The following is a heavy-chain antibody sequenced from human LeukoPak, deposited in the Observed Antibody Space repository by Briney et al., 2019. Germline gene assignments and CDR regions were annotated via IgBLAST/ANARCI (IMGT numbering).Heavy chain of an antibody. V-gene: IGHV1-46*01. J-gene: IGHJ4*02. CDR2: INPSGGST. Sequence: ASVKVSCKASGYTFTSYYMHWVRQAPGQGLEWMGIINPSGGSTSYAQKFQGRVTMTRDTSISTAYMELSRLRSDDTAVYYCAREKSGYYGSGSYAYWGQGTLVTVSS. CDR1: GYTFTSYY. CDR3: AREKSGYYGSGSYAY. D-gene: IGHD3-10*01.